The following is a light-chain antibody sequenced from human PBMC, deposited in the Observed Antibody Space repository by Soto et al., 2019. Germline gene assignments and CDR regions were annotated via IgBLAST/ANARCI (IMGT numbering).Light chain of an antibody. Sequence: EIVLTQSPGTLSLSPGERATLSCRASQSVSSSYLAWYQQKPGQAPRLLIYGASSRATGIPDRFSGSGSGTDFTLTISRLEPEDFAVYSCQQYGSSLFTFGPGTKLDIK. J-gene: IGKJ3*01. CDR1: QSVSSSY. CDR3: QQYGSSLFT. CDR2: GAS. V-gene: IGKV3-20*01.